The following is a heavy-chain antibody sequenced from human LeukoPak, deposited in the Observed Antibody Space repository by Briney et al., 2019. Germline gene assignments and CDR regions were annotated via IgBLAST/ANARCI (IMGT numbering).Heavy chain of an antibody. Sequence: GGSLRPSCAASGFTFSNAWMSWVRQAPGKGLEWVGRIKSKTDGGTTDYAAPVKGRFTISRDDSKNTLYLQMNSLKTEDTAVYYCTTTPYGSGSYYNIDYWGRGTLVTVSS. J-gene: IGHJ4*02. V-gene: IGHV3-15*01. CDR2: IKSKTDGGTT. D-gene: IGHD3-10*01. CDR3: TTTPYGSGSYYNIDY. CDR1: GFTFSNAW.